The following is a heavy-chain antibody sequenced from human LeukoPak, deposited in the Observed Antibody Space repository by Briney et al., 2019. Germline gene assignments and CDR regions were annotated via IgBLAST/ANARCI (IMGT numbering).Heavy chain of an antibody. V-gene: IGHV4-39*01. CDR2: IYYSGST. CDR3: ARRPGYYYYMDV. J-gene: IGHJ6*03. CDR1: GGSISSSSYY. Sequence: SETLSLTCTVSGGSISSSSYYWGWIRQPPGKGLEWIGSIYYSGSTYYNPSPSLKSRVTISVDTSKKQFSLKLSSVTAADTAVYYCARRPGYYYYMDVWGKGTTVTISS.